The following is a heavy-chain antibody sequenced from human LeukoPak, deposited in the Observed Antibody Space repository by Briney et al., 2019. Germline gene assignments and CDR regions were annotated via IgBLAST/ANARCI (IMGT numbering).Heavy chain of an antibody. V-gene: IGHV4-4*07. Sequence: SETLTLTCTVSGGSISSYYWSWIRQPAGKGLESIGRIYTNGSTNYNPSIECRVTMSVDTSKNQFSLKLSSVTAAATAVYYCARDYPTVYYYYYMDVWGKGTTVTVSS. J-gene: IGHJ6*03. D-gene: IGHD1-1*01. CDR2: IYTNGST. CDR1: GGSISSYY. CDR3: ARDYPTVYYYYYMDV.